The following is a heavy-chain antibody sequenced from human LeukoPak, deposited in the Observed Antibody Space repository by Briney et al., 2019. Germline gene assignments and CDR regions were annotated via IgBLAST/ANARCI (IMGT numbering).Heavy chain of an antibody. V-gene: IGHV3-7*05. J-gene: IGHJ4*02. CDR3: CRQDWAY. CDR2: IDQSGGRN. Sequence: AGGSLRLSCAASGFTFSRFWMNWVRQAPGRGLEWVANIDQSGGRNNYVDSVKGRFTIYRDNARKSLFLQMNNVTAEDTAVYYCCRQDWAYWGQGTLVTVSS. CDR1: GFTFSRFW. D-gene: IGHD2-21*01.